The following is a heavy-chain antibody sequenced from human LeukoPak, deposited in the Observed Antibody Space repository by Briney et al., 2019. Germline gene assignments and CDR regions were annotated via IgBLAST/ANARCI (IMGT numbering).Heavy chain of an antibody. CDR1: GGTFSSYA. CDR2: IIPIFGTA. Sequence: SVKVSCKASGGTFSSYAISWVRQAPGQGLEWMGGIIPIFGTANYAQKLQGRVTMTTDTSTSTAYMELRSLRSDDTAVYYCARDLVSGDYGDYYYMDVWGKGTTVTISS. D-gene: IGHD4-17*01. CDR3: ARDLVSGDYGDYYYMDV. J-gene: IGHJ6*03. V-gene: IGHV1-69*05.